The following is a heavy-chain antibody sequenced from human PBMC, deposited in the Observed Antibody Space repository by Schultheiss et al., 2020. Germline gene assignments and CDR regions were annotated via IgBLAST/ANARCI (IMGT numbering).Heavy chain of an antibody. CDR3: ARRHSAMFMFDP. CDR1: GGSFSGYH. Sequence: ETLSLTCAVFGGSFSGYHWSWVRQPPGKGLEWVSSISSSSSYIYYADSVKGRFTISRDNAKNSLYLQMNSLRAEDTAVYYCARRHSAMFMFDPWGQGTLVTVSS. CDR2: ISSSSSYI. J-gene: IGHJ5*02. V-gene: IGHV3-21*01. D-gene: IGHD2-21*01.